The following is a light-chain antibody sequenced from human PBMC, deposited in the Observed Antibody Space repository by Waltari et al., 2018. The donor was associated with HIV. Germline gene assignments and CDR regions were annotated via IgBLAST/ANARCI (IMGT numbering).Light chain of an antibody. Sequence: QSVLTQPPSASGTPGPRVTISCSGSSSNIGSSPVNWYQQLPETAPKLLMYINYQRPSGVPDRFSGSKSGTSASLAISGLQSEDEANYFCAAWDDSLKGVVFGGGTKLTVL. J-gene: IGLJ2*01. CDR3: AAWDDSLKGVV. CDR1: SSNIGSSP. V-gene: IGLV1-44*01. CDR2: INY.